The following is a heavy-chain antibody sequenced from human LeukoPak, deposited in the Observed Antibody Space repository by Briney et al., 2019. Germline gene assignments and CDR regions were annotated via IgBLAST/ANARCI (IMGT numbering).Heavy chain of an antibody. J-gene: IGHJ4*02. V-gene: IGHV4-61*01. D-gene: IGHD6-6*01. CDR1: GGSVSSGSYY. Sequence: SETLSLTCTVSGGSVSSGSYYWSWIRQPPGKGLEWIGYIYYSGSTNYNPSLKSRVTISVDTSKNQFSLKLSSVTAADTAVYYCARGSSIAARFDYWGQGTLVTVSS. CDR2: IYYSGST. CDR3: ARGSSIAARFDY.